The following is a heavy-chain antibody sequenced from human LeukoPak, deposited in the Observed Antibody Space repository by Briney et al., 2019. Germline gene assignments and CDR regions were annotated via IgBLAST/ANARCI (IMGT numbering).Heavy chain of an antibody. CDR2: INPNSGGT. V-gene: IGHV1-2*02. J-gene: IGHJ4*02. CDR1: GYTFIGYY. CDR3: AREAYCGGDCRSPFFAY. D-gene: IGHD2-21*02. Sequence: GASVKVSCKASGYTFIGYYIHWVRQAPGQGLEWMGWINPNSGGTNYAQKFQGRVTMTRDTSIGTAYMELSRLRSDDTAVYYCAREAYCGGDCRSPFFAYWGQGTLVTVSS.